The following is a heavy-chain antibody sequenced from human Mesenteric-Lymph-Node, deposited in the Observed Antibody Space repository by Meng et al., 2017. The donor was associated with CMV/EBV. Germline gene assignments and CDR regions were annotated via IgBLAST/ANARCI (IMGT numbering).Heavy chain of an antibody. CDR3: ARDKAFDP. J-gene: IGHJ5*02. Sequence: GESLKISCAASGFSVSSNYMSWVRQAPGKGLEWVSGISWNSGSIGYADSVKGRFTISRDNAKNSLYLQMDSLRAEDTAVYYCARDKAFDPWGQGTLVTVSS. V-gene: IGHV3-48*04. CDR1: GFSVSSNY. CDR2: ISWNSGSI.